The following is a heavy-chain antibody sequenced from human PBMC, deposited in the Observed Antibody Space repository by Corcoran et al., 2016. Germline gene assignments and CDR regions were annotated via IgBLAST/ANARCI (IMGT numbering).Heavy chain of an antibody. D-gene: IGHD3-9*01. J-gene: IGHJ2*01. CDR2: IKPDGRDK. CDR1: GFIFSNHW. V-gene: IGHV3-7*03. CDR3: ARWTKTVTEYYYLDL. Sequence: EVQLVESGGGLLQPGESLTLSCAASGFIFSNHWMTWVRQAPGKGLEWVANIKPDGRDKVYADSVKGRFTISRENAKNLLYVQMNRLGAEDTAVYFGARWTKTVTEYYYLDLWGRGTLVTVSS.